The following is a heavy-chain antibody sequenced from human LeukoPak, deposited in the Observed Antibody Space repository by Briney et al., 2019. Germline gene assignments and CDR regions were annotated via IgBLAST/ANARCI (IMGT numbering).Heavy chain of an antibody. CDR2: IYYSGST. CDR1: GGSISSYY. V-gene: IGHV4-59*01. CDR3: ARDGNDYGDYDAFDI. Sequence: SETLSLTCTVSGGSISSYYWSWIRQPPGKGLEWIGYIYYSGSTNYNPSLKSRVTISVDTSKNQFSLKLSSVTAADTAVYYCARDGNDYGDYDAFDIWGQGTMVTVSS. J-gene: IGHJ3*02. D-gene: IGHD4-17*01.